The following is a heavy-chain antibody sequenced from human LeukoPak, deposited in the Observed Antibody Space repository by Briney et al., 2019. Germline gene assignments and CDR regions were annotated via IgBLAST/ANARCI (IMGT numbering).Heavy chain of an antibody. J-gene: IGHJ4*02. CDR2: IYYSGST. CDR3: ARGLSNPQKLYNDFDY. V-gene: IGHV4-59*01. CDR1: GGSISSYY. Sequence: SETLSLTCTVSGGSISSYYWSWIRQPPGKGLEWIGYIYYSGSTNYNPSLKSRVTISVDTSKNQFSLKLSSVTAADTAVYYCARGLSNPQKLYNDFDYWGQGTLVTVSS. D-gene: IGHD2/OR15-2a*01.